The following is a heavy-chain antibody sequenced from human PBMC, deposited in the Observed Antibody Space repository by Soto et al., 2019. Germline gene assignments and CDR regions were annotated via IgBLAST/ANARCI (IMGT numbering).Heavy chain of an antibody. V-gene: IGHV4-34*01. Sequence: SETLSLTCAVYGGSFSGYYWSWIRQPPGKGLEWIGEINHSGSTNYNPSLKSRVTISVDTSKNQFSLKLSSVTVADTAVYYCARGWDDFWSGYYTSWFDPWGQGTLVTVSS. CDR1: GGSFSGYY. CDR2: INHSGST. J-gene: IGHJ5*02. CDR3: ARGWDDFWSGYYTSWFDP. D-gene: IGHD3-3*01.